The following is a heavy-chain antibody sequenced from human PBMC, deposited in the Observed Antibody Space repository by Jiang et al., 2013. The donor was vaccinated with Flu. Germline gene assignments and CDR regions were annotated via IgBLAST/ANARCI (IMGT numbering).Heavy chain of an antibody. CDR3: TTDLFIV. D-gene: IGHD3-16*02. V-gene: IGHV3-15*07. J-gene: IGHJ4*02. Sequence: KGLEWVGRITSKTAGGITDYAAPLKGIFTISRDDSKNTLYLQMKSLKTEDTAVYYCTTDLFIVWGQGTLVTVSS. CDR2: ITSKTAGGIT.